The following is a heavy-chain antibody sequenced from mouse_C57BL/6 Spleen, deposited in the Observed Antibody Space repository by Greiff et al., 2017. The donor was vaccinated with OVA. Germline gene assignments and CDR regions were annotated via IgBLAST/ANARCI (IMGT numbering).Heavy chain of an antibody. CDR3: VREQLGNWYFDV. Sequence: EVQGVESGGGLVQPKGSLKLSCAASGFTFNTYAMHWVRQAPGKGLEWVARIRSKSSNYATYYADSVKDRFTISRDDSQSMLYLQMNNLKTEDTAMYYCVREQLGNWYFDVWGTGTTVTVSS. J-gene: IGHJ1*03. D-gene: IGHD4-1*01. CDR1: GFTFNTYA. CDR2: IRSKSSNYAT. V-gene: IGHV10-3*01.